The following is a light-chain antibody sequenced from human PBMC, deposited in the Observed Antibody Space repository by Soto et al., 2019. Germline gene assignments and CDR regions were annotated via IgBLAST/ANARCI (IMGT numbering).Light chain of an antibody. V-gene: IGKV3-15*01. Sequence: EIVMTQSPATLSVSPGERATLSCRASQSVSSNLAWYQQKPGQAPRLLIYGASTRATGIPARFSGSGSGTEFTLTISSLQFEDFAVYYCQQYNNWPGGTFGGGTKVDIK. CDR1: QSVSSN. J-gene: IGKJ4*01. CDR2: GAS. CDR3: QQYNNWPGGT.